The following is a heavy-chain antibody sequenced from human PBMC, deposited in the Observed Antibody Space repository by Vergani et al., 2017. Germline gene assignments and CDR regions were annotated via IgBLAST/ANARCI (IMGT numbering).Heavy chain of an antibody. Sequence: QVQLVESGGGLVKPGGSLRLSCAASGFTFSDYYMSWIRQAPGKGLEWVSYISGSSSYTNYADSVKGRFTISRENAKNSLYLQMNRLRAEETAVYYCAMDSLGSGTNPAAFDIWGQGTMVTVSS. CDR3: AMDSLGSGTNPAAFDI. CDR1: GFTFSDYY. V-gene: IGHV3-11*05. J-gene: IGHJ3*02. CDR2: ISGSSSYT. D-gene: IGHD3-10*01.